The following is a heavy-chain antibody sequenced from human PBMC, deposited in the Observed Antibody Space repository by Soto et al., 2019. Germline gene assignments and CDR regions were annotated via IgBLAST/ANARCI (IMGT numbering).Heavy chain of an antibody. CDR2: IYYSGST. CDR3: AKIIILVPGASYGMDV. Sequence: PSETLSLTCTVSGGSISSYYWSWIRQPPGKGLEWIGYIYYSGSTNYNPSLKSRVTISLDTSKNQFSLKLSSVTTADTAIYYCAKIIILVPGASYGMDVWGQGTKVTVSS. V-gene: IGHV4-59*01. D-gene: IGHD2-2*01. CDR1: GGSISSYY. J-gene: IGHJ6*02.